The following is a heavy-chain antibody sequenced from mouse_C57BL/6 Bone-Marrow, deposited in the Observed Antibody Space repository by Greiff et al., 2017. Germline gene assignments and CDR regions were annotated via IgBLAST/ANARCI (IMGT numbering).Heavy chain of an antibody. CDR2: FHPSDSDT. J-gene: IGHJ1*03. CDR3: AIRLRQGDWYCGV. V-gene: IGHV1-74*01. Sequence: QVQLQQPGAELVKPGASVKVSCKASGYTFTSYWMHWVKQRPGQGLEWIGRFHPSDSDTNYNQKFKGKATLIVDKSSRTAYMQLSRLTSEDSAVYYCAIRLRQGDWYCGVWGTGGALTVSS. D-gene: IGHD2-4*01. CDR1: GYTFTSYW.